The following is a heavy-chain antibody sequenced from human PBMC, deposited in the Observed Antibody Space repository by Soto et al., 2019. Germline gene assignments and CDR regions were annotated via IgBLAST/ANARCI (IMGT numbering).Heavy chain of an antibody. Sequence: QVHLVESGGGLVKPGGSLRLSCAASGFTFSDYYMTWVRQAPGKGLEWVSYISGSGSTIFYAASVKGRFTISRDNDKNSLVLQMNSLTVEDTALYYCARDCSSTSCYSYWGQGTLVTVSS. V-gene: IGHV3-11*01. CDR1: GFTFSDYY. J-gene: IGHJ4*02. CDR2: ISGSGSTI. D-gene: IGHD2-2*01. CDR3: ARDCSSTSCYSY.